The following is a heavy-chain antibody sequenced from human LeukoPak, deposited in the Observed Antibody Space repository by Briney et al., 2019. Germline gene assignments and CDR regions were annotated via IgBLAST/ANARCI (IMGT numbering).Heavy chain of an antibody. J-gene: IGHJ4*02. Sequence: GGSLRLSCAASGFTFSSYAMSWVRQAPGKGLEWVSAISGSGGHTYYTDSVKGRFTISRDNSKNTLYLQMNSLRAEDTAVYYCAKDRAYCSSTSCHTYYFDYWGQGTLVTVSS. CDR1: GFTFSSYA. V-gene: IGHV3-23*01. D-gene: IGHD2-2*02. CDR3: AKDRAYCSSTSCHTYYFDY. CDR2: ISGSGGHT.